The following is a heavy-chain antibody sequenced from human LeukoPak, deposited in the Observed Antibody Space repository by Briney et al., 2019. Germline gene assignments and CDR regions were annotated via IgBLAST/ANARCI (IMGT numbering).Heavy chain of an antibody. J-gene: IGHJ3*02. Sequence: PSETLSLTCTVSDGSISSSSYYWGWIRQPPGKGLEWIGSIYYSGSTYYNPSLKSRVTISVDTSKNQFSLKLSSVTAADTAVYYCARQYGDSRNHDAFDIWGQGTMVTVSS. CDR1: DGSISSSSYY. CDR3: ARQYGDSRNHDAFDI. D-gene: IGHD3-22*01. CDR2: IYYSGST. V-gene: IGHV4-39*01.